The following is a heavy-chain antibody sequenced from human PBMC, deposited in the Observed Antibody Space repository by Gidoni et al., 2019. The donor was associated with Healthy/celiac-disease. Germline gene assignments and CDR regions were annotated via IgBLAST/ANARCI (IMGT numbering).Heavy chain of an antibody. V-gene: IGHV3-23*01. Sequence: EVPLLDSGGGLVQPGGSLELSCAASGFAFSSYAMSWVRQAPGKGLEWVSAISGSGGSTYYADSVKGRFTISRDNSKNTLYLQMNSLRAEDTAVYYCAKEEVGTAIPFDLWGRGTLVTVSS. CDR2: ISGSGGST. CDR1: GFAFSSYA. CDR3: AKEEVGTAIPFDL. D-gene: IGHD2-21*02. J-gene: IGHJ2*01.